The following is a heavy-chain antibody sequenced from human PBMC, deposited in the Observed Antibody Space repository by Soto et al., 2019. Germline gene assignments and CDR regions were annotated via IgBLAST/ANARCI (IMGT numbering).Heavy chain of an antibody. V-gene: IGHV4-31*03. D-gene: IGHD6-6*01. CDR1: GGSISSGGYY. J-gene: IGHJ5*02. CDR3: VRVVGSSTPFRRDNWFDP. CDR2: IYYSGST. Sequence: PSETLSLTCTVSGGSISSGGYYWSWIRQHPGKGLEWIGYIYYSGSTYYNPSLKSRVTISVDTSKNQFSLKLSSVTAADTAVYYCVRVVGSSTPFRRDNWFDPWGQGTLVTVSS.